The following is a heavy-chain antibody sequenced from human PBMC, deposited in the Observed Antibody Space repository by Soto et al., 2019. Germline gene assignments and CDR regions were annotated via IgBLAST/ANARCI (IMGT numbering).Heavy chain of an antibody. CDR1: GFTFSSYS. V-gene: IGHV3-21*01. CDR3: ARAGSWGPKYFQH. D-gene: IGHD6-13*01. Sequence: GGSLRLSCAASGFTFSSYSMNWVRQAPGKGLEWVSSISSSSSYIYYADSVKGRFTISRDNAKNSLYLQMNSLRAEDTAVYYCARAGSWGPKYFQHWGQGTLVTVSS. CDR2: ISSSSSYI. J-gene: IGHJ1*01.